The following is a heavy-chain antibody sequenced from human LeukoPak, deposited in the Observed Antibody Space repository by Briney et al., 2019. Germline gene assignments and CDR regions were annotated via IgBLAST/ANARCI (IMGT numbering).Heavy chain of an antibody. CDR1: GYTFTGYY. J-gene: IGHJ4*02. CDR3: ARDSRVSGDY. V-gene: IGHV1-2*06. Sequence: ASVKVSCKTSGYTFTGYYIHWVRQPPGQGLEWLGRIDPNSGGTSYAHNFQGRVTMTRATANSTAYMDLRSMTSDDTAASYPARDSRVSGDYWGQGTLVTVSS. CDR2: IDPNSGGT. D-gene: IGHD2-2*01.